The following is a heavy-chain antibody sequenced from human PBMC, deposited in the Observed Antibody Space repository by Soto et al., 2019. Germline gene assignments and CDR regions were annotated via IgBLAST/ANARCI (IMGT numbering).Heavy chain of an antibody. D-gene: IGHD4-17*01. CDR1: GGSISSGGYS. V-gene: IGHV4-30-2*01. CDR2: IYHSGST. J-gene: IGHJ4*02. Sequence: ASETLSLTCAVSGGSISSGGYSWSWIRQPPGKGLEWIGYIYHSGSTYYNPSLKSRVTISVDRSKNQFSLKLSSVTAADTAVYYCARAMTTVTTIDYWGQGTLVTVS. CDR3: ARAMTTVTTIDY.